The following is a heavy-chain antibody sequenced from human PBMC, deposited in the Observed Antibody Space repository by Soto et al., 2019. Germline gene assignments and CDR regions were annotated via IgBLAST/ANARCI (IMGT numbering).Heavy chain of an antibody. Sequence: ASVKVSCKASGGTFSSYAISWVRQAPGQGXEWMGGIIPIFGTANYAQKFQGRVTITADESTSTAYMELSSLRSEDTAVYYCARVSLRGYSGGTQLGLFDPWGQGTLVTVSS. CDR1: GGTFSSYA. CDR2: IIPIFGTA. D-gene: IGHD5-12*01. V-gene: IGHV1-69*13. CDR3: ARVSLRGYSGGTQLGLFDP. J-gene: IGHJ5*02.